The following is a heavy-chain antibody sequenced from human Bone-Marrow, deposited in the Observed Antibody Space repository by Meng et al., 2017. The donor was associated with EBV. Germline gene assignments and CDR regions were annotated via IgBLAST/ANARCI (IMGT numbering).Heavy chain of an antibody. CDR3: ARGRAYSSSTGWYFDL. CDR2: INHSGNT. CDR1: GGSFSGYQ. D-gene: IGHD6-6*01. Sequence: QVQLQQWGAGLLKPSEXLSLTCALYGGSFSGYQWSWIRQPPGKGLEWIGKINHSGNTNYNPSLKSRVTISVDTSKNQFSLKLRSVTAADTAVYYCARGRAYSSSTGWYFDLGGRGTLVTVSS. V-gene: IGHV4-34*01. J-gene: IGHJ2*01.